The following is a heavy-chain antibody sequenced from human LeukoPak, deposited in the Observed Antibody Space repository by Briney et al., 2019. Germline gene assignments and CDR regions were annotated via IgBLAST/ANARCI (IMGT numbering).Heavy chain of an antibody. J-gene: IGHJ4*02. D-gene: IGHD6-13*01. CDR1: DGSISSSNW. V-gene: IGHV4-4*02. Sequence: SETLSLTCAVSDGSISSSNWWSWVRQPPGKGLEWIGEIYHSGSTNYNPSLKSRVTISVDKSKNQFSLKLSSVTAADTAVYYCATLIAAAGYFDYWGQGTLVTVSS. CDR2: IYHSGST. CDR3: ATLIAAAGYFDY.